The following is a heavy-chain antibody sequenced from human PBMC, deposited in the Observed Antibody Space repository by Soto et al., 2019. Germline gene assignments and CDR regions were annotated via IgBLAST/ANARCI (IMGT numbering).Heavy chain of an antibody. CDR1: GFTFDDYA. CDR2: ISWNGGSV. J-gene: IGHJ4*01. Sequence: GGSLRLSCAASGFTFDDYAMHWVRQAPGKGLEWVSGISWNGGSVGFADSVKGRFTISRDNVQNSLFLQMDSLRVEDTAVYYCARDRDYYKADYWGQGTLVTVSS. CDR3: ARDRDYYKADY. V-gene: IGHV3-9*01. D-gene: IGHD3-22*01.